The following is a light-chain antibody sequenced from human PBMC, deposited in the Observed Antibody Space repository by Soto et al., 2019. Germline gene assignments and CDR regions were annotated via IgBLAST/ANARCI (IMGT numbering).Light chain of an antibody. CDR2: KAS. CDR1: QTISSW. V-gene: IGKV1-5*03. Sequence: IQMTQSPSTLSASVGDRVTITCRASQTISSWLAWYQQKPGKAPKLLIYKASTLKSGVPSRFSGSGSGTEFTLTISSLQPDDVTTYYCQHYNSYLEAFGQGTMVDI. CDR3: QHYNSYLEA. J-gene: IGKJ1*01.